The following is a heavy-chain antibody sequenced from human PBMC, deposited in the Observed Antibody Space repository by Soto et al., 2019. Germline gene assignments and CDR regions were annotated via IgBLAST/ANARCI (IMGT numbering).Heavy chain of an antibody. CDR3: ARAYSPTTIFGVLPTYYYMDV. D-gene: IGHD3-3*01. CDR2: IYSGGST. CDR1: GFTVSSNY. V-gene: IGHV3-66*01. Sequence: GGSLRLSCAASGFTVSSNYMSWVRQAPGKGLEWVSVIYSGGSTYYADSVKGRFTISRDNSKNTLYLQMNSLRAEDTAVYYCARAYSPTTIFGVLPTYYYMDVWGKGTTVTVSS. J-gene: IGHJ6*03.